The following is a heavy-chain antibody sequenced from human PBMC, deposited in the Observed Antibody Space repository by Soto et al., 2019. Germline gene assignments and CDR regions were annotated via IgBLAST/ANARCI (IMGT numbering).Heavy chain of an antibody. CDR2: VNTDGAIT. J-gene: IGHJ3*01. CDR3: AKEAGYCSGTSCYRHAFDL. D-gene: IGHD2-2*01. CDR1: GFTLSSHW. Sequence: EVELVESGGDLVQPGGSLRLSCAASGFTLSSHWMHWVRQVPGKGLMWVGRVNTDGAITSYADAVKGRFTISKDNAKNTVILVMDRLTTEDTSIYYCAKEAGYCSGTSCYRHAFDLGGQGAMVTVSP. V-gene: IGHV3-74*01.